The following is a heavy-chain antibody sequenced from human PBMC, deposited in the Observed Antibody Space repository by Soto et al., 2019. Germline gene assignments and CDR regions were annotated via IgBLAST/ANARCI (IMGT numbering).Heavy chain of an antibody. CDR2: INPTSGRT. CDR3: AICSIAATGPDFDY. Sequence: ASVKVSCKASGYTFTTYYMNWVRQAPGQGLEWMGIINPTSGRTTYAQRFQGRVTMTRDTSTSTVYMELSSVRSEDTAIYYCAICSIAATGPDFDYWGQGTLVTVSS. D-gene: IGHD6-13*01. CDR1: GYTFTTYY. J-gene: IGHJ4*02. V-gene: IGHV1-46*01.